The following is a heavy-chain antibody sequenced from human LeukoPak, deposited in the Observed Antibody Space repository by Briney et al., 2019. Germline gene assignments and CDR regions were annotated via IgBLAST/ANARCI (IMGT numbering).Heavy chain of an antibody. CDR1: GGSISSSSYY. CDR3: AREVWGQQWLASLNWFDP. D-gene: IGHD6-19*01. J-gene: IGHJ5*02. CDR2: IYTSGST. V-gene: IGHV4-39*07. Sequence: PSETLSLTCTVSGGSISSSSYYWGWIRQPPGKGLEWIGRIYTSGSTNYNPSLKSRVTMSVDTSKNQFSLKLSSVTAADTAVYYCAREVWGQQWLASLNWFDPWGQGTLVTVSS.